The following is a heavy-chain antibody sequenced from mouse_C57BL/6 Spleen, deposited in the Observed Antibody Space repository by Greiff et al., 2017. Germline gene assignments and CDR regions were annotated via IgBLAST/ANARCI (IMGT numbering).Heavy chain of an antibody. CDR1: GYTFTDYY. Sequence: VQLQQSGPELVKPGASVKISCKASGYTFTDYYMNWVKQSPGQSLEWIGDINPNNGGTRYNQTFKGKATLTVDKSSSTAYMALRSLTSEDSTVYYGACGSFGDGIPHHYFDYWGQGTTLTVSS. J-gene: IGHJ2*01. D-gene: IGHD3-1*01. CDR2: INPNNGGT. V-gene: IGHV1-26*01. CDR3: ACGSFGDGIPHHYFDY.